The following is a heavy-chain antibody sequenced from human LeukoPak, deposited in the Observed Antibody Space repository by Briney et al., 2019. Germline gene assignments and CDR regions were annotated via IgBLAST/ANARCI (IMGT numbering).Heavy chain of an antibody. CDR1: GYTFTGYY. CDR2: INPNSGGT. V-gene: IGHV1-2*02. Sequence: ASVKVSCKASGYTFTGYYMHWVRQAPGQGLEWMGWINPNSGGTNYAQKFQGRVTMTRDTSISTAYMELSRLRSDDTAVYYCARSRWLTTPGDYWGQGTLVTVSS. J-gene: IGHJ4*02. D-gene: IGHD5-24*01. CDR3: ARSRWLTTPGDY.